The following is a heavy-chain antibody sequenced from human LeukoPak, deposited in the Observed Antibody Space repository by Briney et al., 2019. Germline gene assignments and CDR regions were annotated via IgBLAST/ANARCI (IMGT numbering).Heavy chain of an antibody. Sequence: SETLSHTCTVSGGSISSSSYYWGWIRQPPGKGLEWIGSIYYSGSTYYNPSLKSRVTISVDTSKNQFSLKLSSVTAADTAVYYCARGLSIAVAGYNWFDPWGQGTLVTVSS. CDR2: IYYSGST. J-gene: IGHJ5*02. D-gene: IGHD6-19*01. CDR3: ARGLSIAVAGYNWFDP. CDR1: GGSISSSSYY. V-gene: IGHV4-39*07.